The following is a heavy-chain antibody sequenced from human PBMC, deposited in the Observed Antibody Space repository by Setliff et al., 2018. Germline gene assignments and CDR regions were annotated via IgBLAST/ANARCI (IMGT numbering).Heavy chain of an antibody. D-gene: IGHD4-17*01. CDR1: GYSFTSYG. V-gene: IGHV1-18*01. J-gene: IGHJ2*01. CDR3: ARDFPTVVTPKEYFDL. Sequence: ASVKVSCKASGYSFTSYGISWVRQAPGQGLEWMGWISAKNGNRNYAQKLQGRVTMTTDTSTSTAYMELRSLRSDDTAVYYCARDFPTVVTPKEYFDLWVPETLLVTVSS. CDR2: ISAKNGNR.